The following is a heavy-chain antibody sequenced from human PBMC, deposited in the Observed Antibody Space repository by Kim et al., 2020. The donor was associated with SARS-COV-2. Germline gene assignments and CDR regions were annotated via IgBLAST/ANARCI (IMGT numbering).Heavy chain of an antibody. Sequence: SETLSLTCTVSSDSISNYYCSWIRQLPGKGLEWIGYIYYSGTTNYNPSLNSRVTISWDTSKNQFSLELTSVTDADTAVYYCARSEGRGSWHQFDYWGQGILVTVSS. D-gene: IGHD6-13*01. J-gene: IGHJ4*02. CDR3: ARSEGRGSWHQFDY. CDR1: SDSISNYY. V-gene: IGHV4-59*01. CDR2: IYYSGTT.